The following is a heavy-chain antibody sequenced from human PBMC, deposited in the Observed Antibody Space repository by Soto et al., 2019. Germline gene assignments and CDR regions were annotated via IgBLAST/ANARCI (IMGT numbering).Heavy chain of an antibody. V-gene: IGHV3-9*01. Sequence: EVQLVESGGGLVQPGRSLRLSCAASGFTFDDYAMHWVRQAPGKGLEWVSGISWNSGSIGYADSVKGRFTISRDNAKNSLYLQMNSLRAEDTALYYCAKDILTNSYGSLDYWGQGTLVTVSS. J-gene: IGHJ4*02. D-gene: IGHD5-18*01. CDR2: ISWNSGSI. CDR3: AKDILTNSYGSLDY. CDR1: GFTFDDYA.